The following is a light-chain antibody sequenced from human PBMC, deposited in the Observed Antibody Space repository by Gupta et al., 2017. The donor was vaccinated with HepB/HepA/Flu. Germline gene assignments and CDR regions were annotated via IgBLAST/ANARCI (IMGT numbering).Light chain of an antibody. CDR3: QQCDHSPRT. V-gene: IGKV3-20*01. CDR2: DAF. Sequence: EIVLTQSPGTLSLSPGDRATLSCRASQTVTNNYLAWYQQRPGQAPRLLIYDAFNRATGIPDRFTGSGSGTDFTLTISRLEPEDFAVYYCQQCDHSPRTFGQGTKVEIK. CDR1: QTVTNNY. J-gene: IGKJ1*01.